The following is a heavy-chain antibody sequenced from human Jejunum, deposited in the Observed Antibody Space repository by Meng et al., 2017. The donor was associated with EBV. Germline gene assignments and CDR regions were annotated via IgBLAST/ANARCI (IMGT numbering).Heavy chain of an antibody. CDR1: GGSISDNCW. CDR2: IHHGGGT. D-gene: IGHD3-22*01. J-gene: IGHJ4*02. V-gene: IGHV4-4*02. Sequence: QGQAEGAGPRLEKPSGTLSLTCVVSGGSISDNCWGSWVRQPPGEGLEWLGEIHHGGGTNYNPSLGSRVTISVDKSKNQFSLKLNSVTVADTAVYYCAGNGYYALEYWGPGILVTVSS. CDR3: AGNGYYALEY.